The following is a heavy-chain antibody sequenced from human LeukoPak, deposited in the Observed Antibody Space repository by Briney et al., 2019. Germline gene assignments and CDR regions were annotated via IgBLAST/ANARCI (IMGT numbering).Heavy chain of an antibody. D-gene: IGHD2-21*02. J-gene: IGHJ4*02. CDR2: IIPIFGTA. V-gene: IGHV1-69*05. CDR1: GSTFSSYA. Sequence: SVKVSCKASGSTFSSYAISWVRQAPGQGLEWMGRIIPIFGTANYAQKFQGRVTITTDESTSTAYMELSSLRSEDTAVYYCAREKGPGGDVVVTAPLFDYWGQGTLVTVSS. CDR3: AREKGPGGDVVVTAPLFDY.